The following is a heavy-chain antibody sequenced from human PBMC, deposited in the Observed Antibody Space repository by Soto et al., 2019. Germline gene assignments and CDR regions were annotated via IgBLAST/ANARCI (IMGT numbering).Heavy chain of an antibody. Sequence: EVQLVESGGGLVKPGGSLRLSCAASAFSFTGAWMTWVRQAPGKGLEWVGRIKSKSDGGTTDYAAPVKGRFTISRDDSQHILYLQMSNLRTEDTALYYCSTDVRVYGLDIWGQGTTVTVSS. V-gene: IGHV3-15*01. CDR1: AFSFTGAW. J-gene: IGHJ6*02. CDR3: STDVRVYGLDI. CDR2: IKSKSDGGTT.